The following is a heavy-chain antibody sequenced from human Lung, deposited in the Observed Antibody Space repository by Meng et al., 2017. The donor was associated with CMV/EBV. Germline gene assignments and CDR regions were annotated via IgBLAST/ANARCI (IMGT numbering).Heavy chain of an antibody. J-gene: IGHJ4*02. V-gene: IGHV1-2*02. D-gene: IGHD7-27*01. CDR2: IHPNTGVT. CDR1: GYTFTGHF. Sequence: VSCKASGYTFTGHFMHWVRRAPGQGLEWMGWIHPNTGVTNYAQNFQGRVTMTRDTSIRTLYMELSGLRSDDTAMYYCARDDNWGPDYWGQGTLVTVSS. CDR3: ARDDNWGPDY.